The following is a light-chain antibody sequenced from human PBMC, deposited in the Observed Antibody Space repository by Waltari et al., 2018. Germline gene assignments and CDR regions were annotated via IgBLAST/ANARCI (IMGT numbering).Light chain of an antibody. CDR2: KDN. J-gene: IGLJ1*01. V-gene: IGLV1-47*01. CDR1: SYNIGRNY. Sequence: QSVLTQPPSASGTPGQRVTIYCSGTSYNIGRNYVFWFHQLPGTAPKVLIYKDNQRPSGVPDRFSGSKSGTSASLAISGLRSEDEADYYCATWDDSLSGYVFGSGTKVAVL. CDR3: ATWDDSLSGYV.